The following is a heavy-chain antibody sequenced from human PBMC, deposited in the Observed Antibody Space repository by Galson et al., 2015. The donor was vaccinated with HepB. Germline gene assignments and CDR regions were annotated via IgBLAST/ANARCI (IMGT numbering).Heavy chain of an antibody. CDR1: GFSFTTTGFY. Sequence: PALVKPTQTLTLTCSFSGFSFTTTGFYVTWIRQPPGRALEWLARIDWEDDKDYAPSLRARLTISRHSSKNQVVLRMTNMDPVDTATYFCARTSPWVRGLDSWGPGILVAVSS. CDR2: IDWEDDK. CDR3: ARTSPWVRGLDS. V-gene: IGHV2-70*11. J-gene: IGHJ4*02. D-gene: IGHD3-10*01.